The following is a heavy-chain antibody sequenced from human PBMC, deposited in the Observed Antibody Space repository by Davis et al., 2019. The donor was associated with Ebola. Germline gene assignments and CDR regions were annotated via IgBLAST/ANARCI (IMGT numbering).Heavy chain of an antibody. D-gene: IGHD1-14*01. CDR3: AREPGITAHWYFDL. J-gene: IGHJ2*01. V-gene: IGHV3-20*04. CDR1: GFTFDDYG. CDR2: INWNGGST. Sequence: PGGSLRLSCVASGFTFDDYGMSWVRQAPGKGLEWVSGINWNGGSTGYADSVKGRFTISRDNAKNSLYLQMNSLRAEDTAVYYCAREPGITAHWYFDLWGRGTLVTVSS.